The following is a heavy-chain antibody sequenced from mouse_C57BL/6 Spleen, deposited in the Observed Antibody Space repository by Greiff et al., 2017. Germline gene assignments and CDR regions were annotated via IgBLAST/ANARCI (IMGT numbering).Heavy chain of an antibody. CDR2: FHPYNDDT. CDR3: SRGPQLGPALYFDV. J-gene: IGHJ1*03. D-gene: IGHD4-1*02. CDR1: GYTFTTYS. V-gene: IGHV1-47*01. Sequence: VKLMESGAELVKPGASVKMSCKASGYTFTTYSIEWMKQNHGKSLEWIGNFHPYNDDTKYNEKFKGKATLTVAKSSSTVYLELSRLTSDDSAVYYCSRGPQLGPALYFDVWGTGTTVTFSS.